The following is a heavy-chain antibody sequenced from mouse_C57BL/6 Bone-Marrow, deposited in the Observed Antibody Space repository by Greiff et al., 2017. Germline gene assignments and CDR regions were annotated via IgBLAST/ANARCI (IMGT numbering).Heavy chain of an antibody. CDR1: GFTFSDYG. D-gene: IGHD1-3*01. CDR2: ISSGSSTI. V-gene: IGHV5-17*01. CDR3: ARKRSGNYYAMDY. J-gene: IGHJ4*01. Sequence: EVKLMESGGGLVKPGGSLQLSCAASGFTFSDYGMHWVRQAPEKGLEWVAYISSGSSTIYYADTVKGRFTISRDNAKNTLFLQMTSLRSEDTAMYYGARKRSGNYYAMDYWGQGTSVTVSS.